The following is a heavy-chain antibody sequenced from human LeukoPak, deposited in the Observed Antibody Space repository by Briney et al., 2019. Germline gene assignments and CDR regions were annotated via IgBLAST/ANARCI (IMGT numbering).Heavy chain of an antibody. CDR2: IYYSGST. J-gene: IGHJ5*02. V-gene: IGHV4-59*01. Sequence: SETLSLTCTVSGGSISSYYWSWIRKPPGKGLEGIGYIYYSGSTNYNPSLKSRVTISEDTSKNQLSLKLSSVTAADTAVYYCARTRRPMVRGVIIPENWFDPWGQGTLVTVSS. CDR3: ARTRRPMVRGVIIPENWFDP. D-gene: IGHD3-10*01. CDR1: GGSISSYY.